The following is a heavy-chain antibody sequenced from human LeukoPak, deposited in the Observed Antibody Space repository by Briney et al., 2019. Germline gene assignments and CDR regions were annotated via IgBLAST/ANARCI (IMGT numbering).Heavy chain of an antibody. J-gene: IGHJ4*02. V-gene: IGHV3-30*02. CDR3: ARDVLRFLDSFDY. D-gene: IGHD3-3*01. CDR2: IRYDGSNK. Sequence: GESLRLSCAASGFTFTTYWMTWVRQAPGKGLEWVTFIRYDGSNKYYADSVKGRITISRDNSKNTVYLQMNSLRAEDTAVYYCARDVLRFLDSFDYWGQGTLVTVSS. CDR1: GFTFTTYW.